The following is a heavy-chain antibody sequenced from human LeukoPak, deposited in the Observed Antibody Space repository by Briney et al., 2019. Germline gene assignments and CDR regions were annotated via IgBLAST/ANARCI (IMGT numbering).Heavy chain of an antibody. CDR1: GFTFGDYA. V-gene: IGHV3-49*04. Sequence: GGSLRPSCTASGFTFGDYAMSWVRQAPGKGLEWVGFIRSKAYGGTTEYAASVKGRFTISRDDSKSIAYLQMNSLKTEDTAVYYCTRDMEIYYDSSGADYWGQGTLVTVSS. D-gene: IGHD3-22*01. CDR2: IRSKAYGGTT. J-gene: IGHJ4*02. CDR3: TRDMEIYYDSSGADY.